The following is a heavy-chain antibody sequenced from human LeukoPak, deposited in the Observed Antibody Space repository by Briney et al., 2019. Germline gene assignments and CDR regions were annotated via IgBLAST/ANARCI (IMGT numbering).Heavy chain of an antibody. CDR2: ISSSSSYI. J-gene: IGHJ4*02. D-gene: IGHD3-22*01. CDR3: ARRRPDYYDSSGYYREDY. V-gene: IGHV3-21*01. CDR1: GFTFSSYS. Sequence: GGSLRLSCAASGFTFSSYSMNWVRQAPGKGLEWVSSISSSSSYIYYADSVKGRFTTSRDNAKNSLYLQMNSLRAEDTAVYYCARRRPDYYDSSGYYREDYWGQGTLVTVSS.